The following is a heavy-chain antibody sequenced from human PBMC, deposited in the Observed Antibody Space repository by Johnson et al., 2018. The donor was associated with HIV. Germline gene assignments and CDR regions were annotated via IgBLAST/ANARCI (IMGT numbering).Heavy chain of an antibody. V-gene: IGHV3-23*04. J-gene: IGHJ3*02. D-gene: IGHD4-11*01. CDR1: GFTFSSYA. Sequence: VQLVESGGGVVQSGGSLRLSYDASGFTFSSYALTWVRQAPGRGLEWVSTISGSGGSTYYADSVTVRFTISRDNSKNTLYLQMNSLRPEDSALYYCARDTYTHRTTVTESAFDIWGQGTMVTVSS. CDR3: ARDTYTHRTTVTESAFDI. CDR2: ISGSGGST.